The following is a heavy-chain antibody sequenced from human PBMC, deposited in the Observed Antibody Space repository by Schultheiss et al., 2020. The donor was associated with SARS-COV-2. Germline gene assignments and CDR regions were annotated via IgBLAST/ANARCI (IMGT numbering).Heavy chain of an antibody. Sequence: ASVKVSCKASVYTFTGYYMHWVRQAPGHGLEWMGWINPSGGSTSYAQKFQGRVTMTRDTSTSTVYMELSSLRSEDTDVYYCARDLGSSRRGWFDPWGQGTLVTVSS. CDR1: VYTFTGYY. V-gene: IGHV1-46*01. J-gene: IGHJ5*02. CDR2: INPSGGST. CDR3: ARDLGSSRRGWFDP. D-gene: IGHD6-13*01.